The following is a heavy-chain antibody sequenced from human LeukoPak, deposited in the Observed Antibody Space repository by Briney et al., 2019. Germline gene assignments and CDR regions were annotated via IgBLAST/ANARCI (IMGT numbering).Heavy chain of an antibody. CDR2: IYYSGST. CDR1: GGSISSYY. Sequence: SETLSLTCTVSGGSISSYYWSWIRQPPGKGLEWIGYIYYSGSTNYNPSLKSRVTISVDTSKNQFSLKLSSVTAADTAVYYCARGWAREPKRRITMIVVVINKLPPVYYFDYWGQGTLVTVSS. V-gene: IGHV4-59*01. J-gene: IGHJ4*02. D-gene: IGHD3-22*01. CDR3: ARGWAREPKRRITMIVVVINKLPPVYYFDY.